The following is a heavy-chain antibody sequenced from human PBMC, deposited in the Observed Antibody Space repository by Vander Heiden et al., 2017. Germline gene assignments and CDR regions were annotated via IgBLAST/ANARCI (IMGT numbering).Heavy chain of an antibody. CDR1: GFTFSNAW. CDR2: IKSKTDGGTT. Sequence: EVQLVESGGGLVKPGGSLRLSCAASGFTFSNAWMSWVRQAPGKGLEWVGRIKSKTDGGTTDYAAPVKGRFTISRDDSKNTRYLQMNSLKTEDTAVYYCTTGYCSGGSCDYYYYGMDVWGQGTTVTVSS. V-gene: IGHV3-15*01. J-gene: IGHJ6*02. D-gene: IGHD2-15*01. CDR3: TTGYCSGGSCDYYYYGMDV.